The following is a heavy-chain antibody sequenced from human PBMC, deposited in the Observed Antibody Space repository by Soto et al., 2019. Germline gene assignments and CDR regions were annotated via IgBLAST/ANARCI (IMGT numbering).Heavy chain of an antibody. J-gene: IGHJ6*02. CDR2: TYQSGSA. V-gene: IGHV4-30-2*06. Sequence: TLSLTCPVSGVSITRGGYSWTWIRQSPGKGLEWIGYTYQSGSAYYNPSLKSRVTISVDRSKNQFSLNLTSVTAADKAVYYCAREYYGMDGWGQGTKVSVYS. CDR1: GVSITRGGYS. CDR3: AREYYGMDG.